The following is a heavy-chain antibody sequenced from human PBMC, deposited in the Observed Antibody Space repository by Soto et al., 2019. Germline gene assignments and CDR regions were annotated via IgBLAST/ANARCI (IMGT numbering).Heavy chain of an antibody. Sequence: QVQLQESGPGLVKPSQTLSLTCTVSGGSISSGGYYWSWIRQHPGKGLEWIGYIYYSGSTYYNPSLKXXDXRXXVTSKNQFSLKLTSGTAADTAVYYCARCGGHWFDPWVQGTLVTVSS. J-gene: IGHJ5*02. V-gene: IGHV4-31*01. CDR3: ARCGGHWFDP. CDR1: GGSISSGGYY. D-gene: IGHD3-16*01. CDR2: IYYSGST.